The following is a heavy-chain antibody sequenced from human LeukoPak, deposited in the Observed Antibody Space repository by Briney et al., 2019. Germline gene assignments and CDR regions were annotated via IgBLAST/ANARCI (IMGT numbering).Heavy chain of an antibody. V-gene: IGHV4-4*07. D-gene: IGHD3-10*01. CDR2: IYTSGST. Sequence: SETLSLTCTVSGGSISSYYLSWIRQPAGKGLEWIGRIYTSGSTNYNPSLKSRVTVSVDTSKNQFSLKLSSVTAADTAVYYCAREGLNMVRGVIPKEAWGWFDPWGQGTLVTVSS. CDR3: AREGLNMVRGVIPKEAWGWFDP. CDR1: GGSISSYY. J-gene: IGHJ5*02.